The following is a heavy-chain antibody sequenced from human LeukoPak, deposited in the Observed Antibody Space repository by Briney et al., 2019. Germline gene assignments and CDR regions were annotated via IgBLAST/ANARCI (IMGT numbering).Heavy chain of an antibody. V-gene: IGHV1-3*01. Sequence: SVKDSCQASGYTFTSFAIHWVLQTPGPRLEWMGWINAGNGNTKYSQKFQGRVTISRDTSASTAYMELSSLRSEDTVFFFKQKTAYDILTGEIHNWFDPWGQGTLVTVSS. CDR3: QKTAYDILTGEIHNWFDP. CDR1: GYTFTSFA. CDR2: INAGNGNT. D-gene: IGHD3-9*01. J-gene: IGHJ5*02.